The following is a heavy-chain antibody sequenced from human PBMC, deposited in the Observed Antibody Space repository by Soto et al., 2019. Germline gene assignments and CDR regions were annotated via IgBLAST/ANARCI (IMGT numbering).Heavy chain of an antibody. CDR1: GFSFSSHA. Sequence: EVHLLESGGGLVQPGGSLRLSCAASGFSFSSHAMSWVRQSPGKGLEWVSGISGSGGTPYYVDSVRGRFTISRDNSKNALYLQVHSLIAEDAAVYYCAKGIPVGGRSYNYYGMDVWGQGTTVIVSS. J-gene: IGHJ6*02. V-gene: IGHV3-23*01. CDR3: AKGIPVGGRSYNYYGMDV. CDR2: ISGSGGTP. D-gene: IGHD6-19*01.